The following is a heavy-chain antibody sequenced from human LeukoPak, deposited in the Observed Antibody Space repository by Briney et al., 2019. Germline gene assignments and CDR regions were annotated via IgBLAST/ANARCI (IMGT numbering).Heavy chain of an antibody. D-gene: IGHD3-22*01. V-gene: IGHV3-11*04. CDR1: GFTFSDYY. J-gene: IGHJ4*02. Sequence: GGSLRLSCAASGFTFSDYYMSWIRQAPGKGLEWVSYISSSGSTIYYADSVKGRFTISRDNAKNSLYLQMNSLRAEDTAVYYCARDHRLYYYDSSVGFAFDYWGQGTLVTVSS. CDR2: ISSSGSTI. CDR3: ARDHRLYYYDSSVGFAFDY.